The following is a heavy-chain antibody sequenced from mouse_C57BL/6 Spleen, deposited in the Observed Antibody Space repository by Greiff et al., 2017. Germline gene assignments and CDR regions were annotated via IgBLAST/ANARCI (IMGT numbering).Heavy chain of an antibody. Sequence: VKLQQSGPELVKPGASVKLSCKASGYTFTSYDINWVKQRPGQGLEWIGWIYPRDGSTKYNEKFKGKATLTVDTSSRTADMELHSLTSADSAVYFCARSGDDGSGDVWYFDVWGTGTTVTVSS. CDR3: ARSGDDGSGDVWYFDV. J-gene: IGHJ1*03. V-gene: IGHV1-85*01. D-gene: IGHD1-1*01. CDR1: GYTFTSYD. CDR2: IYPRDGST.